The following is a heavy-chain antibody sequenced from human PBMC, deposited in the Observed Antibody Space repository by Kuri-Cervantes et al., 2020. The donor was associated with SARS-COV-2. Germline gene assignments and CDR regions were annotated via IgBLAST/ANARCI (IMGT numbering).Heavy chain of an antibody. CDR2: LSPVLRTT. V-gene: IGHV1-69*04. J-gene: IGHJ3*02. Sequence: SGKVSCKASGDTFSAYAISWVRQAPGQGLEWMGRLSPVLRTTHYAQKFQGRVTITADKSTSTAYMELSSLRSEDTAVYYCAAWGFPIVGATGPDAFDIWGQGTMVTVSS. CDR3: AAWGFPIVGATGPDAFDI. D-gene: IGHD1-26*01. CDR1: GDTFSAYA.